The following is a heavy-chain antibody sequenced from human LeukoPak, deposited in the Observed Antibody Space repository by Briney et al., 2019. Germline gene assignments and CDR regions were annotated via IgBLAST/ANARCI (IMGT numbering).Heavy chain of an antibody. D-gene: IGHD3-22*01. CDR1: GFTFSSYA. J-gene: IGHJ6*02. CDR2: ISYDGSNK. CDR3: ARGNLDSTDYGMDV. Sequence: GGSLRLSCAASGFTFSSYAMHWVRQAPGKGLEWVAVISYDGSNKYYADSVKGRFTISRDNSKNTLYLQMNSLRAEDTAVYYCARGNLDSTDYGMDVWGQGTTVTVSS. V-gene: IGHV3-30-3*01.